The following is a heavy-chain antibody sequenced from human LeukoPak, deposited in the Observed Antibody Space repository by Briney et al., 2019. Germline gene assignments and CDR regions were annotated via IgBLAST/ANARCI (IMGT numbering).Heavy chain of an antibody. CDR2: IYYSGST. Sequence: SETLSLTCTVSGVSISSYYWSWIRQPPGKGLEWIGYIYYSGSTNYNPSLKSRVTISVDTSKNQFSLKLSSVTAADTAVYYCARENYYGSGSYSIYYFDYWGQGTLVTVSS. CDR1: GVSISSYY. V-gene: IGHV4-59*01. D-gene: IGHD3-10*01. CDR3: ARENYYGSGSYSIYYFDY. J-gene: IGHJ4*02.